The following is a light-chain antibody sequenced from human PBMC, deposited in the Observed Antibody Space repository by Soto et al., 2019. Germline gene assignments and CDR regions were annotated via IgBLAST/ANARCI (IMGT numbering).Light chain of an antibody. J-gene: IGLJ1*01. CDR3: SSYAGSNYDV. CDR1: SSDVGGYNY. V-gene: IGLV2-8*01. Sequence: QSVLTQPPSASGSPGQSVTIPCTGTSSDVGGYNYVSWYQQHPGKAPKLMIYEVSKRPSGVPDRFSGSKSGNTASLTVSGLQAEDEADYYCSSYAGSNYDVFGTGTKVTVL. CDR2: EVS.